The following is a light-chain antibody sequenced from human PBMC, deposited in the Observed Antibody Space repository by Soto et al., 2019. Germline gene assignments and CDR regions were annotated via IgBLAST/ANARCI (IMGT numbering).Light chain of an antibody. V-gene: IGKV3-20*01. J-gene: IGKJ1*01. CDR3: QQYGSSPPKT. CDR2: GAS. Sequence: VMTQSPDTLPVSPGERATLSCRASHSVSFNLAWYQQKPGQAPRLLIFGASSRATGVPARFSGSGSGTDFTLTISRLEPEDFAVYYCQQYGSSPPKTFGQGTKVDIK. CDR1: HSVSFN.